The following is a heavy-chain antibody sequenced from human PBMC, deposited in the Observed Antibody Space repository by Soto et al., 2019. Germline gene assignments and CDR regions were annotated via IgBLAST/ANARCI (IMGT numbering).Heavy chain of an antibody. CDR3: PSELAVAGYAFDI. J-gene: IGHJ6*04. Sequence: SQTLSLTCAISGDSVSSNSAAWNWTRQSPSRGLEWLGRTYYRSKWYNDYAVSVKSRITINPDTSKNQFSLQLNSVTPEDTAVYYGPSELAVAGYAFDIWGKRTTVTGSS. V-gene: IGHV6-1*01. D-gene: IGHD6-19*01. CDR2: TYYRSKWYN. CDR1: GDSVSSNSAA.